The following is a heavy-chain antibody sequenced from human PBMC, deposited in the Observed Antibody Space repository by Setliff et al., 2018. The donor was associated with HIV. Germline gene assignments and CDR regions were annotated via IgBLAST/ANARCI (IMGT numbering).Heavy chain of an antibody. D-gene: IGHD3-10*01. Sequence: KPSETLSLTCTVSGGPIRSPNWWSWVRQPPGKGLEWIGEIFHGGNTNYSPSLESRVTISVDTSNNQFSLRLRSVTAADTAVYFCARATSPRPMVRGGRFDPWGQGTLVTVSS. CDR1: GGPIRSPNW. CDR2: IFHGGNT. J-gene: IGHJ5*02. CDR3: ARATSPRPMVRGGRFDP. V-gene: IGHV4-4*02.